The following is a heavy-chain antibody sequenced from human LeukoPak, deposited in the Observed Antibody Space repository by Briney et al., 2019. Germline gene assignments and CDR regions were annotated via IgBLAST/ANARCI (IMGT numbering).Heavy chain of an antibody. CDR1: GFTFSSYA. CDR3: ARDGSGSYYHWFDP. Sequence: GGSLRLSCAASGFTFSSYAMSWVRQAPGKGLEWVSGISGSDGSTNYADSVKGRFTISRENSKNTLYLQMNSLRAEDTALYHCARDGSGSYYHWFDPWGQGTLVTVSS. V-gene: IGHV3-23*01. J-gene: IGHJ5*02. CDR2: ISGSDGST. D-gene: IGHD1-26*01.